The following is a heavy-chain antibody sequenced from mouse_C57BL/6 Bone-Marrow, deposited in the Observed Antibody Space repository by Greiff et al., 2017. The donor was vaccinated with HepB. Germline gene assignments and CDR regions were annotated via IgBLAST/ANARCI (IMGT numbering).Heavy chain of an antibody. V-gene: IGHV1-22*01. CDR1: GYTFTDYN. CDR3: ARYGDGYPYAMDY. D-gene: IGHD2-3*01. CDR2: INPNNGGT. Sequence: EVKLQQSGPELVKPGASVKMSCKASGYTFTDYNMHWVKQSHGKSLEWIGYINPNNGGTSYNQKFKGKATLTVNKSSSTAYMELRSLTSEDSAVYYCARYGDGYPYAMDYWGQGTSVTVSS. J-gene: IGHJ4*01.